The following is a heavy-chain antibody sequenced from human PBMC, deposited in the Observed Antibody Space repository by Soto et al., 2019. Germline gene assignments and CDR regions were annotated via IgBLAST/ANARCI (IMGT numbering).Heavy chain of an antibody. D-gene: IGHD3-16*01. CDR1: GGTFSSYT. J-gene: IGHJ3*02. CDR2: IIPILGIA. Sequence: GASVKVSCKASGGTFSSYTISWVRQAPGQGLEWMGRIIPILGIANYAQKFQGRVTITADKSTSTAYMDLSSLGSVDTAVYYCAAEKVIGSFDIWGKGTVVTVSS. CDR3: AAEKVIGSFDI. V-gene: IGHV1-69*02.